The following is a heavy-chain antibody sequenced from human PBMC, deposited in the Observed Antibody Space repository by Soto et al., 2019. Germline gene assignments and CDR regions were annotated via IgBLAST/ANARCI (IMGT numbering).Heavy chain of an antibody. V-gene: IGHV1-18*04. CDR3: ARDFYPLAYYFDP. Sequence: QVQLVQSEAEVKKPGASVKVSCEASGYTFIKHGISWVRQAPGQGLEWMGWVSGSNGNTKYAQKFQGRVTMTTETSTSTAHMELRNLRSDDTAVYFCARDFYPLAYYFDPWGQGTLVTVSS. CDR1: GYTFIKHG. CDR2: VSGSNGNT. J-gene: IGHJ4*02.